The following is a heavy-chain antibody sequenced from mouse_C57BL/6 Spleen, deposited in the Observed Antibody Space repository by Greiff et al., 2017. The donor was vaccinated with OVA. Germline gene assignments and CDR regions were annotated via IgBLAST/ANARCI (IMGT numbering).Heavy chain of an antibody. CDR2: IDPANGDT. Sequence: VQLQQSGAELVMPGASVKLSCTASGFTITDDYMHWVKQRPEQGLEWIGWIDPANGDTEYASKFQGKATITADTSSNTAYLQLSSLTSEDTAFYYCTETGTWGQGTTLTVSS. J-gene: IGHJ2*01. D-gene: IGHD4-1*01. CDR1: GFTITDDY. V-gene: IGHV14-4*01. CDR3: TETGT.